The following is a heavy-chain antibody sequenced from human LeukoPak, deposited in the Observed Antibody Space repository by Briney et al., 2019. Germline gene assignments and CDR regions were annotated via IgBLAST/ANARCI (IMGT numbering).Heavy chain of an antibody. CDR1: GGSISSYY. CDR2: IYYSGST. Sequence: SETLSLTCTVSGGSISSYYWSWIRQPPGMGLEWIGYIYYSGSTNYNPSLKSRVTISVDTSKNQFSLKLSSVTAADTAVYYCARHNPPYSSGWIYYFDYWGQGTLVTVSS. D-gene: IGHD6-19*01. J-gene: IGHJ4*02. V-gene: IGHV4-59*08. CDR3: ARHNPPYSSGWIYYFDY.